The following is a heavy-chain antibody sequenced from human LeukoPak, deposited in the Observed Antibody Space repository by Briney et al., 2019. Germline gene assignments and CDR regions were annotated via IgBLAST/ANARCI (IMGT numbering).Heavy chain of an antibody. CDR3: ARGPCGGDCYWVDY. CDR1: GYTFTSYG. CDR2: ISAYNGNT. V-gene: IGHV1-18*01. D-gene: IGHD2-21*01. J-gene: IGHJ4*02. Sequence: GASVKVSCKASGYTFTSYGISWVRQAPGQGLEWMGWISAYNGNTNYAQKFQGRVTMTTDTSTSTAYMEVRSLRSDDTAVYYCARGPCGGDCYWVDYWGQGTWSPSPQ.